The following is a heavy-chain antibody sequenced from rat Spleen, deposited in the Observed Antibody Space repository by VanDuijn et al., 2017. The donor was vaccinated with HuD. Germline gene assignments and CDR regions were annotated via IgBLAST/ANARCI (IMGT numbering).Heavy chain of an antibody. Sequence: EVQLVKSDGGLVQPGRSLKLSCAASGFTFSDYDMAWVRQAPTKGLEWVASISPSGGSTYYRDSVKGRFTVSRDNAKSTLYLQMDSLRSEDTATYYCVRQRNPGGGSSYWYFDFWGPGTMVTVSS. J-gene: IGHJ1*01. CDR2: ISPSGGST. D-gene: IGHD4-2*01. CDR3: VRQRNPGGGSSYWYFDF. CDR1: GFTFSDYD. V-gene: IGHV5S23*01.